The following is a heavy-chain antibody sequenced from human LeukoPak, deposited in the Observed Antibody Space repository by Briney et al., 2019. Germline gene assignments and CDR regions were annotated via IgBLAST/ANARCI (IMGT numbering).Heavy chain of an antibody. Sequence: ASVKVSCKASGYTFTSYGINWVRQATGQGLEWMGWMNPNSGNTGYAQKFQGRVTMTRDMSTSTVYMELSSLRSEDTAVYYCARDVGSSWNMDVWGKGTTVTVSS. CDR1: GYTFTSYG. CDR3: ARDVGSSWNMDV. J-gene: IGHJ6*03. D-gene: IGHD6-13*01. V-gene: IGHV1-8*02. CDR2: MNPNSGNT.